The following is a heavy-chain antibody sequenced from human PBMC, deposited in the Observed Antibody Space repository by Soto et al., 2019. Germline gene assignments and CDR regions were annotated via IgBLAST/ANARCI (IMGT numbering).Heavy chain of an antibody. D-gene: IGHD3-3*01. CDR2: IYYSGST. V-gene: IGHV4-39*01. J-gene: IGHJ6*02. CDR1: GGSISSSSYY. Sequence: PSETLSLTCTVSGGSISSSSYYWGWIRQPPEKGLEWIGSIYYSGSTYYNPSLKSRVTISVDTSKNQFSLKLSSVTAADTAVYYCARVGRITIFGVDPYGMDVWGQGTTVTVSS. CDR3: ARVGRITIFGVDPYGMDV.